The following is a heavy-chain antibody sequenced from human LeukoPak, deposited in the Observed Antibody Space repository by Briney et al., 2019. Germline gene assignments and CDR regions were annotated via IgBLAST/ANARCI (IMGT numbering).Heavy chain of an antibody. J-gene: IGHJ5*02. CDR2: INHSGST. CDR3: ARGLSVVVPAAILSPHWSYP. CDR1: GGFFSGYY. V-gene: IGHV4-34*01. D-gene: IGHD2-2*01. Sequence: SETLSLTCAVYGGFFSGYYWSWIRQPPGKGLEWIGEINHSGSTNYNPSLKSRVTISVDTSKNQFSLKLSSVTAADTAVYYCARGLSVVVPAAILSPHWSYPWGQGTLVTVSS.